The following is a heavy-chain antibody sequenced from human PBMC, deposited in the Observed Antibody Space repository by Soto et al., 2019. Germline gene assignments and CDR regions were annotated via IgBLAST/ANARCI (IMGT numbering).Heavy chain of an antibody. Sequence: QVQLQESGPGLVKPSQTLSLTCTVSGGSISSGDSYWSWIRQPPGKGLEWIGYIFYSGSTYYNPSLKSRVTISVHTSKNQFSLKLSAVTAADTAVYYCARYCSGGSCYPFDYWGQGTLVTVSS. CDR1: GGSISSGDSY. CDR2: IFYSGST. V-gene: IGHV4-30-4*01. CDR3: ARYCSGGSCYPFDY. D-gene: IGHD2-15*01. J-gene: IGHJ4*02.